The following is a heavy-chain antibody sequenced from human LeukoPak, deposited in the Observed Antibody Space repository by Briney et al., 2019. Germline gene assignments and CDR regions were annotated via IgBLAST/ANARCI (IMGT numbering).Heavy chain of an antibody. J-gene: IGHJ4*02. Sequence: SETLSLTCTVSGGSISNYYWSWIRQPPGKGLEWIGYIYYSGSTNYNPSLKSRVTILVGTSKNQFSLKLSSVTAADTAVYYCASGSYYNYWGQGTLVTVSS. CDR1: GGSISNYY. CDR3: ASGSYYNY. CDR2: IYYSGST. V-gene: IGHV4-59*01. D-gene: IGHD3-10*01.